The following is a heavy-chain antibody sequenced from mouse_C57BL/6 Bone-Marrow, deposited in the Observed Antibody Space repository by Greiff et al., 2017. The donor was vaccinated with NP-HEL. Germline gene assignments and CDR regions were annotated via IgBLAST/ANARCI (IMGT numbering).Heavy chain of an antibody. Sequence: EVHLVESGGGLVKPGGSLKLSCAASGFTFSDYGMHWVRQAPEKGLEWVAYISSGSSTIYYADPVKGRFTISRDNAKNTLFLQMTSLRSEDTAMYYCARNDYDDYYAIDYWGQGTSVTVSS. CDR3: ARNDYDDYYAIDY. J-gene: IGHJ4*01. V-gene: IGHV5-17*01. CDR1: GFTFSDYG. CDR2: ISSGSSTI. D-gene: IGHD2-4*01.